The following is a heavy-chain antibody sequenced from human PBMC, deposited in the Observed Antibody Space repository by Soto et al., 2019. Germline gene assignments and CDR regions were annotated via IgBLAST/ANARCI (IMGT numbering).Heavy chain of an antibody. Sequence: TLSLTCTVSGASISSYYWSWIRQPAGKGLEWIGRIYNSGSTNYNPSLKSRVTMSVDTSKNQFSLNLNSVTAADTAVYYCARGAYGSGSSPNWFDPWGQGTLVTVSS. CDR3: ARGAYGSGSSPNWFDP. CDR2: IYNSGST. V-gene: IGHV4-4*07. J-gene: IGHJ5*02. CDR1: GASISSYY. D-gene: IGHD3-10*01.